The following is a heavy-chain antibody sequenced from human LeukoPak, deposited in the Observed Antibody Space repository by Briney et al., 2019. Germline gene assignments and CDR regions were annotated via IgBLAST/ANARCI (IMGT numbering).Heavy chain of an antibody. CDR3: ARGADNYYYYRYMDV. CDR1: GLTFSSYA. D-gene: IGHD1-1*01. J-gene: IGHJ6*03. V-gene: IGHV3-21*01. CDR2: ISTSSNYM. Sequence: GMSLRLSCAASGLTFSSYAMHWVRQAPGKGLEWVSSISTSSNYMYYADSVKGRFTVSRDNAKNSLYLQIDSLSAEDTALYYCARGADNYYYYRYMDVWGKGTTVTVFS.